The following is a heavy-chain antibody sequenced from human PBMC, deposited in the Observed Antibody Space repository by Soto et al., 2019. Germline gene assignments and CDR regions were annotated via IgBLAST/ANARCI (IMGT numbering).Heavy chain of an antibody. V-gene: IGHV1-69*13. J-gene: IGHJ6*02. CDR1: GGTFSSYA. CDR2: IIPIFGTA. D-gene: IGHD3-10*01. CDR3: ARDMVRGVITPYYYYGMDV. Sequence: ASVKVSCKASGGTFSSYAISWVRQAPGQGLEWMGGIIPIFGTANYAQKFQGRVTITADESTSTAYMELSSLRSEDTAVYYCARDMVRGVITPYYYYGMDVWGQGTTVTVSS.